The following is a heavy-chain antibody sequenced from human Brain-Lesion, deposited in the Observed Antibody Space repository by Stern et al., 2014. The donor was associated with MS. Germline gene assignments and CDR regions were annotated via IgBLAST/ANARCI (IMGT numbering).Heavy chain of an antibody. Sequence: VHLVESGAEVKKPGASVKVSCKVSGYTLTELSMHWVRQAPRKGLEWMGGFDPEEGETIYAQKFQGRVTMTEDPSTDTAYMELSSLRSEDTAVYYCATLSPGAGGNYYRHFDYWGQGTLVTVSS. CDR3: ATLSPGAGGNYYRHFDY. V-gene: IGHV1-24*01. CDR2: FDPEEGET. CDR1: GYTLTELS. J-gene: IGHJ4*02. D-gene: IGHD1-26*01.